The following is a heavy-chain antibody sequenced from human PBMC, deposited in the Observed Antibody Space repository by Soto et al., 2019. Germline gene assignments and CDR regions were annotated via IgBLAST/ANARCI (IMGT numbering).Heavy chain of an antibody. CDR1: GFIFSSND. Sequence: GGSLRLSCAASGFIFSSNDFHWVRQATGKSLEWVAAIGTGGDTYYPDSVKGRFTISRENAKNSLYLQMNSLRDGDTAVYYCAREGRRTTYDTFDLGGQGKMVTVS. J-gene: IGHJ3*01. V-gene: IGHV3-13*01. CDR2: IGTGGDT. D-gene: IGHD4-4*01. CDR3: AREGRRTTYDTFDL.